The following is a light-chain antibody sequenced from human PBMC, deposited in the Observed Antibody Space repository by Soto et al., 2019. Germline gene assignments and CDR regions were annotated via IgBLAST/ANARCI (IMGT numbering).Light chain of an antibody. J-gene: IGKJ3*01. CDR2: DAS. CDR3: QQYGRSPDLFT. CDR1: QSVSSSY. Sequence: IVLTQSPDTLSLSPGERATLSCRASQSVSSSYLAWYQQKPGQAPRLLIYDASNRATGIPDRFSGSGSGTYFTLTISRLEPEDSAVDYCQQYGRSPDLFTFGPGTKVDIK. V-gene: IGKV3-20*01.